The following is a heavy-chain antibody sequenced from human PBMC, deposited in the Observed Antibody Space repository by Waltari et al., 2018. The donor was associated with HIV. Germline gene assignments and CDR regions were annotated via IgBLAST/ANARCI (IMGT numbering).Heavy chain of an antibody. V-gene: IGHV3-66*01. CDR1: GFTVSSNY. D-gene: IGHD5-18*01. CDR3: ASPDTTMVHGHYYFYHMDV. CDR2: IYTGGST. J-gene: IGHJ6*02. Sequence: VKLVESGGGLVQPGGSLRLPCAASGFTVSSNYMGWVRQAPGKGLEWVSIIYTGGSTYYAHSVKGRFTISRDNSKNTLHFQMNSLRAEDTAVYYCASPDTTMVHGHYYFYHMDVWGQGTTVTVSS.